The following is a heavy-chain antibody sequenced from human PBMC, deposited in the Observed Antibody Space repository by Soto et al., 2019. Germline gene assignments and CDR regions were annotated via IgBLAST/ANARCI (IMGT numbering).Heavy chain of an antibody. J-gene: IGHJ4*02. V-gene: IGHV4-30-4*01. D-gene: IGHD7-27*01. CDR3: VRGPSGDKVDS. Sequence: QVQLQESGPGLVKPSQTLSLTCTVSGGSISTVDYWWSWIRQSPDMGLEWIGHIYDGGRTYNNPSLERQVTMSVNTSKRQPSLTLSSVSAADTAVYYCVRGPSGDKVDSWGQGNLVTVSS. CDR2: IYDGGRT. CDR1: GGSISTVDYW.